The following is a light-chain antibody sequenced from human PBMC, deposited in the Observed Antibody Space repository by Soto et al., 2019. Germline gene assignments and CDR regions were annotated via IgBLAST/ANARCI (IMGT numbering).Light chain of an antibody. J-gene: IGKJ1*01. V-gene: IGKV1-17*01. CDR3: LQHNTYPWT. CDR2: AAS. CDR1: QNINSY. Sequence: IQMTQSPSSVSSSVGDIVTITSRARQNINSYLNWYQQKPGQAPKRLIYAASTLQSGVPSRFSGDGSGTEFTLTISSLQSEDFATYYCLQHNTYPWTFGQGTKVDIK.